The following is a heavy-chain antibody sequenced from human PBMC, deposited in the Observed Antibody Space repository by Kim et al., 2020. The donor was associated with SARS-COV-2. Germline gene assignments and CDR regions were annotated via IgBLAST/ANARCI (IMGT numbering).Heavy chain of an antibody. V-gene: IGHV4-59*08. CDR3: ATHTVYYYDSSGHAFDY. D-gene: IGHD3-22*01. J-gene: IGHJ4*02. Sequence: LKSRVTISTDTSRSQFSLKLSSVTAADTAVYYCATHTVYYYDSSGHAFDYWGQGALVTVSS.